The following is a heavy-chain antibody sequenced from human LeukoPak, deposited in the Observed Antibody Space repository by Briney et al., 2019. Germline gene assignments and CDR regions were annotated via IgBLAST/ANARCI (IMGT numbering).Heavy chain of an antibody. CDR3: ARGAHVRMYDSNYNCFDP. D-gene: IGHD3-22*01. J-gene: IGHJ5*02. CDR2: IIPIFGTA. CDR1: GGTFSSYA. V-gene: IGHV1-69*13. Sequence: ASVKVSCKASGGTFSSYAVTWVRQAPGQGLEWMGGIIPIFGTADYAQKFQGRLIITADESTSTVYMDLSSLRSEDTAVYYCARGAHVRMYDSNYNCFDPWGQGTLVTVSS.